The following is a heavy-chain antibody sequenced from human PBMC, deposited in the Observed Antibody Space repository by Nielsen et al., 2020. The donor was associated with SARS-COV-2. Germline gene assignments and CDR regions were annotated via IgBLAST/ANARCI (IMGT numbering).Heavy chain of an antibody. CDR3: AKNLLRYFDWLAEVFDY. CDR2: ISGSGGST. CDR1: GFTFSSYA. V-gene: IGHV3-23*01. D-gene: IGHD3-9*01. Sequence: GGSLRLSCAASGFTFSSYAMSWVRQAPGKGLEWVSAISGSGGSTYYADSVKGRFTIPRDNSKNTLYLQMNSLRAEDTAVYYCAKNLLRYFDWLAEVFDYWGQGTLVTVSS. J-gene: IGHJ4*02.